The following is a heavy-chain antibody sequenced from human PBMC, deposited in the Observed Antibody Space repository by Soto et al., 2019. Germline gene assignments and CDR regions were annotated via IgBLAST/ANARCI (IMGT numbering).Heavy chain of an antibody. CDR2: ISGSGGST. V-gene: IGHV3-23*01. D-gene: IGHD3-10*01. J-gene: IGHJ3*02. Sequence: AGGSLRLSCAASGFTFSSYAMSWVRQAPGKGLEWVSAISGSGGSTYYADSVKGRFTISRDNSKNTLYLQMNSLRAEDTAVYYCARGGFGEFFFPGRDDAFDIWGQGTMVTVSS. CDR1: GFTFSSYA. CDR3: ARGGFGEFFFPGRDDAFDI.